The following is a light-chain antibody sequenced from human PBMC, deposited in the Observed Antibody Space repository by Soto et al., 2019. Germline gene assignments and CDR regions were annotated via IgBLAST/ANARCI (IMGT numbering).Light chain of an antibody. CDR3: QSYDSSLSGVI. CDR1: SSNVGAGYE. Sequence: QSVLTQAPSVSGAPGQRVTISCTGSSSNVGAGYEVHWYRQLPETAPKLLIYGNVNRPSGVPDRFSGSKSGTSASLAITGLQAEDEADYYCQSYDSSLSGVIFGGGTKVTVL. J-gene: IGLJ2*01. CDR2: GNV. V-gene: IGLV1-40*01.